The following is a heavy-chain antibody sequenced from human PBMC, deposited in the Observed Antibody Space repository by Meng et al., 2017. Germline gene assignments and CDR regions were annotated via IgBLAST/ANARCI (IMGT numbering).Heavy chain of an antibody. V-gene: IGHV3-53*01. CDR1: GFTVSSNY. CDR3: ARDLTAMGEFDFDY. CDR2: IYSGGST. Sequence: SRAASGFTVSSNYMSWVRQAPGKGREGGSVIYSGGSTYYADSVKGRFTISRDNSKNTLYLQMNSLRAEDTAVYYCARDLTAMGEFDFDYWGQGTLVTVSS. D-gene: IGHD5-18*01. J-gene: IGHJ4*02.